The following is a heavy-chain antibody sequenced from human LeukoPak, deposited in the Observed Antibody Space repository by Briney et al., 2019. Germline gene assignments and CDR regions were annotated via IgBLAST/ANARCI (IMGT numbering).Heavy chain of an antibody. D-gene: IGHD2-15*01. J-gene: IGHJ4*02. CDR1: GGSISSSSYY. CDR2: IYYSGST. Sequence: SETLSLTCTVSGGSISSSSYYWGWIRQPPGKGLEWIGSIYYSGSTYYNPSLKSRVTISVDTSKNQFSLKLSSVTAADTAVYYCARGGVVVAATPIINWGQGTLVTVSS. V-gene: IGHV4-39*07. CDR3: ARGGVVVAATPIIN.